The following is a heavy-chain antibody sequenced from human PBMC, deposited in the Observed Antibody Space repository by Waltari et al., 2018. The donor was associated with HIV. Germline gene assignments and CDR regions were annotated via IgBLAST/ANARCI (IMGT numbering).Heavy chain of an antibody. V-gene: IGHV4-39*01. Sequence: QLQLQESGPGLVKPSETLSLTCIVSGGSISSSRHYWGWIRQPPGKGLEWLATNSSRGSSFYNPSLKSRLTISVDTSKNRFSLRLSSVTAADTAVYYCARHLNHGHDYVWGSYRPFDYWGQGTLVTVSS. CDR2: NSSRGSS. D-gene: IGHD3-16*02. CDR3: ARHLNHGHDYVWGSYRPFDY. J-gene: IGHJ4*02. CDR1: GGSISSSRHY.